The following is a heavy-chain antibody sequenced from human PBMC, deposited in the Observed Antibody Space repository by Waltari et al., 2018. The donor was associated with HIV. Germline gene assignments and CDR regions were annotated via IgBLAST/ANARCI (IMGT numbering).Heavy chain of an antibody. Sequence: QVQLQESGPGLVKPSETLSLTCNVSGGYVSSGSYYWSWIRKPPGKGLEWSGYNNYSGSTTTKPTHKSGGTIGVGTCKNQFTLRLSSVTAADTAVYYWARAVKAVSGTRNYFDYWGQGTLFTVSS. CDR2: NNYSGST. CDR1: GGYVSSGSYY. J-gene: IGHJ4*02. CDR3: ARAVKAVSGTRNYFDY. D-gene: IGHD6-19*01. V-gene: IGHV4-61*01.